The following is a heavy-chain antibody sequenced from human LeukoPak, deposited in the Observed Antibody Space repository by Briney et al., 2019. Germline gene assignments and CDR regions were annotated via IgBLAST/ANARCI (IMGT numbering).Heavy chain of an antibody. CDR1: GFTFSSFE. CDR3: ASFSDY. J-gene: IGHJ4*02. Sequence: GGSLRLSCTASGFTFSSFEMNWVRQAPGKGLEWVSYISTSGTTIYYADPVKGRFTISRDNAENSLYLQMNSLRAEDTAIYYCASFSDYWGRGTLVTVSS. CDR2: ISTSGTTI. V-gene: IGHV3-48*03.